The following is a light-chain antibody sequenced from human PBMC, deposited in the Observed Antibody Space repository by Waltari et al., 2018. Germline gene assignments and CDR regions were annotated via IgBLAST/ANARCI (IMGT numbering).Light chain of an antibody. Sequence: VVVTQSPATLSLSPGDRATLSCRASQSISTYLAWYQPKPGQAPRLLIYDASNRATGIPARFSGSGSGTDFTLTISSLEPEDFAVYYCQQRTIWSGTFGQGTKVEIK. CDR1: QSISTY. V-gene: IGKV3-11*01. J-gene: IGKJ1*01. CDR3: QQRTIWSGT. CDR2: DAS.